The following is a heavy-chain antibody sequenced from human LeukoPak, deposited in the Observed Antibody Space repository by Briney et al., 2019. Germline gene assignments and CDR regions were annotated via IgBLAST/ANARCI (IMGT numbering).Heavy chain of an antibody. V-gene: IGHV4-39*07. D-gene: IGHD2-21*01. CDR3: ARGVVIAPQTFDY. J-gene: IGHJ4*02. Sequence: PSQTLSLTCTVSGGSISSSSYSWGWIRQPPGKGLEWIGSIYYPGNTYYNPSLKSRVTISVDTSKNQFSLKLSSVTAADTAVYYCARGVVIAPQTFDYWGQGTLVTVSS. CDR2: IYYPGNT. CDR1: GGSISSSSYS.